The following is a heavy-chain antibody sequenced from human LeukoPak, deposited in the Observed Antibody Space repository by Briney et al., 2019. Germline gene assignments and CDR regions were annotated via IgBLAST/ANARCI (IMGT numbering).Heavy chain of an antibody. CDR1: GYTFTGYY. CDR3: ARTSRVVPAAHDAFDI. D-gene: IGHD2-2*01. Sequence: ALVKVSCKASGYTFTGYYMHWVRQAPGQGLEWMGWINPNSGGTNYAQKFQGRVTMTRDTSISTAYMELSRLRSDDTAVYYCARTSRVVPAAHDAFDIWGQGTMVTVSS. CDR2: INPNSGGT. J-gene: IGHJ3*02. V-gene: IGHV1-2*02.